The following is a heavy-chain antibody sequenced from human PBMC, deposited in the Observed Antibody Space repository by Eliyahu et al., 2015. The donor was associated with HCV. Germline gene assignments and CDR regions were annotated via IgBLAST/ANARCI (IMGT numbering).Heavy chain of an antibody. CDR2: ISGSGGST. V-gene: IGHV3-23*01. CDR3: ANHEYSSRVAGIDY. CDR1: GFTFSSYA. D-gene: IGHD6-6*01. Sequence: EVQLLESGGGLVQPGGSLRLSCAASGFTFSSYAMSWVRQAPGKGLEGVSAISGSGGSTYYADSVKGRFTISRDNSKNTLYLQMNSLRAEDTAVYYCANHEYSSRVAGIDYWGQGTLVTVSS. J-gene: IGHJ4*02.